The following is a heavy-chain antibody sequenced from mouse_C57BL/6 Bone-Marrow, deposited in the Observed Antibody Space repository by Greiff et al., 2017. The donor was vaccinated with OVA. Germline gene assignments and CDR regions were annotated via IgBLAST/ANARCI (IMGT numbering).Heavy chain of an antibody. CDR3: ARSLYYYGSSYGY. J-gene: IGHJ2*01. CDR2: INPNYGTT. CDR1: GYSFTDYN. V-gene: IGHV1-39*01. Sequence: VHVKQSGPELVKPGASVKISCKASGYSFTDYNMNWVKQSNGKSLEWIGVINPNYGTTSYNQKFKGKATLTVDQSSTTAYMHLNSLTSEDSAVYYCARSLYYYGSSYGYWGQGTTLTVSS. D-gene: IGHD1-1*01.